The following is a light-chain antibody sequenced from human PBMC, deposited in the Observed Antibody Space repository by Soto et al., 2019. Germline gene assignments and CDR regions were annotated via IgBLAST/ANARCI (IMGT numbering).Light chain of an antibody. V-gene: IGKV3-20*01. CDR3: QQYGTSPFT. Sequence: EIVLTQSPGTLSLSPGERATLSCRASQGVSSSSLALFQQKPGQAPRLLIYGASNRATGIPDRFSGSGSGTDFTLTVSRLEPEDFAVYYCQQYGTSPFTFGPGTKVDIK. J-gene: IGKJ3*01. CDR1: QGVSSSS. CDR2: GAS.